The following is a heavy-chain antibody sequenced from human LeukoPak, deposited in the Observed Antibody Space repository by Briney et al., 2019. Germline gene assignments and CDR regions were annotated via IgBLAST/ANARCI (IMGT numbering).Heavy chain of an antibody. V-gene: IGHV3-21*01. CDR1: GFTFSSYS. D-gene: IGHD2-2*01. J-gene: IGHJ4*02. Sequence: GGSLRLSCAASGFTFSSYSMNWVRQAPGKGLEWVSSISSSSSYIYYADSVKGRFTISRDNAKNSLYLQTNSLRAEDTAVYYCARDRPPASTTIFDYWGQGTLVTVSS. CDR3: ARDRPPASTTIFDY. CDR2: ISSSSSYI.